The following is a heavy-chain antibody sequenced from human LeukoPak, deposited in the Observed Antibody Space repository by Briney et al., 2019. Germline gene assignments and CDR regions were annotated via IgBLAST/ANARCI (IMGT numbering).Heavy chain of an antibody. CDR1: GGSLSPYY. CDR2: IYYSGSI. Sequence: SETLSLTCTVSGGSLSPYYWSWIRQTPGKGLEWIGYIYYSGSINYNPSLKSRVTISLDTSKNQFSLRLSSVTAADTAVYYCARHFIGYSYGHFDYWGQGTLVTVSS. V-gene: IGHV4-59*08. J-gene: IGHJ4*02. D-gene: IGHD3-10*01. CDR3: ARHFIGYSYGHFDY.